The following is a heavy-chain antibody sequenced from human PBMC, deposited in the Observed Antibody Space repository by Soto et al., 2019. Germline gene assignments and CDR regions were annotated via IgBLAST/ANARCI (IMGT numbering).Heavy chain of an antibody. J-gene: IGHJ6*03. Sequence: SSETLSLTCTVSGGSISSYYWSWIRQPPGKGLEWIGYIYYSGSTNYNPSLKSRVTISVDTSKNQFSLKLSSVTAADTAVYYCARHGTNYYYYYYMDVWRKGTTVTVSS. CDR2: IYYSGST. CDR1: GGSISSYY. CDR3: ARHGTNYYYYYYMDV. V-gene: IGHV4-59*08.